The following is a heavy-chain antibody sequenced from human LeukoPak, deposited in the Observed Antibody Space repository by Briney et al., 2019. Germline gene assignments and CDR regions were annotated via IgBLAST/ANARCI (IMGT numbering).Heavy chain of an antibody. CDR2: IYYSGST. V-gene: IGHV4-31*03. D-gene: IGHD2-2*02. Sequence: SQTLSLTCTVSGGSISSGGYYWSWIRQHPGKGLEWIGYIYYSGSTYYNPSLKSRVTISVDTSKNQFSLKLSSVTAADTAVYYCARGAGIVVVPAAIAGNWFDPWGQGTLVTVSS. J-gene: IGHJ5*02. CDR3: ARGAGIVVVPAAIAGNWFDP. CDR1: GGSISSGGYY.